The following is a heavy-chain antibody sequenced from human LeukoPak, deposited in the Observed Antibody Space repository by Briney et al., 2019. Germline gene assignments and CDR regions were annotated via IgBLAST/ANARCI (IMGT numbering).Heavy chain of an antibody. CDR3: ARIRQGYSSSWIDY. Sequence: PSETLSLTCAVSSGSISSTSHHWGWIRQPPGKGLEWIGSIYYSGSTYYNPSLKSRVTISVDTSKNQFSLKLSSVTAADTAVYYCARIRQGYSSSWIDYWGQGTLVTVSS. CDR1: SGSISSTSHH. V-gene: IGHV4-39*01. CDR2: IYYSGST. J-gene: IGHJ4*02. D-gene: IGHD6-13*01.